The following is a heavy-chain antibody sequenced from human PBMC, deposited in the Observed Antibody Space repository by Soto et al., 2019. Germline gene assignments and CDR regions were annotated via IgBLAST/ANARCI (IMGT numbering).Heavy chain of an antibody. CDR1: GFTFNRHT. D-gene: IGHD5-12*01. V-gene: IGHV3-21*01. CDR3: AREYSGYEGFDD. J-gene: IGHJ4*02. Sequence: EVQLVESGGGLVKPGGSLRLSCAASGFTFNRHTMNWVRQAPGKGLEWVSSITSSTTYIYYADSVKGRFTISRDNAENSLYLQMNSLRADDTAVYYCAREYSGYEGFDDGGQGTLVTVSS. CDR2: ITSSTTYI.